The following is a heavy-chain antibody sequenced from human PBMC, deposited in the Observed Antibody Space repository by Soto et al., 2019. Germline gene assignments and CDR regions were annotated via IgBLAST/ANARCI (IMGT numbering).Heavy chain of an antibody. V-gene: IGHV4-4*07. CDR2: IYTSGST. Sequence: SETLSLTCTVSGGSISSYYWSWIRQPAGKGLEWIGRIYTSGSTNYNPSLKSRVTMSVDTSKNQFSLKLSSVTAADTAVYYCARDAPINYYYVSSGYYRSWGQGTLVTVSS. J-gene: IGHJ4*02. CDR3: ARDAPINYYYVSSGYYRS. D-gene: IGHD3-22*01. CDR1: GGSISSYY.